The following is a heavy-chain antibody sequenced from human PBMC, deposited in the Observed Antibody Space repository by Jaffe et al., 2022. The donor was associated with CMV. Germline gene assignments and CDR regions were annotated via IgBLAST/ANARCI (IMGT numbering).Heavy chain of an antibody. CDR2: ISSSGSTI. Sequence: EVQLVESGGGLVQPGGSLRLSCAASGFTFSSYEMNWVRQAPGKGLEWVSYISSSGSTIYYADSVKGRFTISRDNAKNSLYLQMNSLRAEDTAVYYCARDGYSSVLFDYWGQGTLVTVSS. J-gene: IGHJ4*02. D-gene: IGHD6-19*01. CDR1: GFTFSSYE. CDR3: ARDGYSSVLFDY. V-gene: IGHV3-48*03.